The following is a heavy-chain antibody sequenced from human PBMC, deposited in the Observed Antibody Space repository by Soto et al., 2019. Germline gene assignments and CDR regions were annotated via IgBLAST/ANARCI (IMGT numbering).Heavy chain of an antibody. D-gene: IGHD4-4*01. CDR2: IIPIIGII. J-gene: IGHJ5*02. Sequence: QVQLVQSGAEVKKPGSSVKVSCKDSGGTFSTYTITWVRQAPGQGLEWMGRIIPIIGIINYAQKFQGRVTISADKFTGTAYMELTGLRSADTAVYYCAGDPDSHYNDSHASSYPWGQGALVTVSS. CDR3: AGDPDSHYNDSHASSYP. V-gene: IGHV1-69*08. CDR1: GGTFSTYT.